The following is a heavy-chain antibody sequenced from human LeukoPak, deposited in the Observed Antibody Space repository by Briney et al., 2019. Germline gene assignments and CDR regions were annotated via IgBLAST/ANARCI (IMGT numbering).Heavy chain of an antibody. CDR3: ARHYAYGSGTYVPFDY. CDR1: GGSISSSNYY. J-gene: IGHJ4*02. CDR2: IYYSGSI. V-gene: IGHV4-39*01. D-gene: IGHD3-10*01. Sequence: SETLSLTCTVSGGSISSSNYYWGWVRQPPGKGLEWIGNIYYSGSIFYNPSLRSRITISVDTSKNQFSLKLRSVTAAGTVVYYCARHYAYGSGTYVPFDYWGQGTLVTVSS.